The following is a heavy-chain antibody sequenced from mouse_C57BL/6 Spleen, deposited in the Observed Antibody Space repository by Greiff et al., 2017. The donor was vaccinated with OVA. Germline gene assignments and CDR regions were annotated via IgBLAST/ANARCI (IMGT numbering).Heavy chain of an antibody. Sequence: VQLQQSGAELVRPGTSVKVSCKASGYAFTNYLIEWVQQRPGQGLEWIGVINPGSGGTNYTEKFKGKATLTADKSSSTAYMQLSSLTSEDSAVYFCANDGLAYWGQGTLVTVSA. J-gene: IGHJ3*01. V-gene: IGHV1-54*01. CDR1: GYAFTNYL. D-gene: IGHD2-12*01. CDR3: ANDGLAY. CDR2: INPGSGGT.